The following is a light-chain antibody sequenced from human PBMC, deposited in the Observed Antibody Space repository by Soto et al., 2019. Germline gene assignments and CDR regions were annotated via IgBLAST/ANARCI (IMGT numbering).Light chain of an antibody. J-gene: IGKJ4*01. V-gene: IGKV3-11*01. CDR1: QSVSSY. CDR2: DAS. Sequence: EIVLTQSPATLSLSPGERATLSCRASQSVSSYLAWYQQKPGQAPRLLIYDASNRATGIPARFSGSWSGTDFTLTISSLEPDDFAVYYCQQRSDWPSTFGGGNKVQIK. CDR3: QQRSDWPST.